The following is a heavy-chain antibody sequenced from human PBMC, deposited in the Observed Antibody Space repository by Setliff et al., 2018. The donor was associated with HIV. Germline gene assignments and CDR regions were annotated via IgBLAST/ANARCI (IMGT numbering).Heavy chain of an antibody. CDR1: GGSFSGYY. CDR2: VYHSGST. J-gene: IGHJ5*02. CDR3: ASRVYYYDSSGYLREEGFDP. V-gene: IGHV4-34*01. D-gene: IGHD3-22*01. Sequence: SETLSLTCAVYGGSFSGYYWSWIRQPPGKGLEWIGSVYHSGSTYYNPSLKGRVTTSIDTSKNQFSLKLSSVTAADAAVYYCASRVYYYDSSGYLREEGFDPWGQGTLVTVSS.